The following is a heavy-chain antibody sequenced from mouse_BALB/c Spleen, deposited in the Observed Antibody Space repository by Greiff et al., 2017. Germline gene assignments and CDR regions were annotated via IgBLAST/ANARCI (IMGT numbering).Heavy chain of an antibody. V-gene: IGHV7-3*02. CDR1: GFTFTDYY. CDR2: IRNKANGYTT. CDR3: ARDRGYYGNPFAY. D-gene: IGHD2-1*01. Sequence: EVQRVESGGGLVQPGGSLRLSCATSGFTFTDYYMSWVRQPPGKALEWLGFIRNKANGYTTEYSASVKGRFTISRDNSQSILYLQMNTLRAEDSATYYCARDRGYYGNPFAYWGQGTLVTVSA. J-gene: IGHJ3*01.